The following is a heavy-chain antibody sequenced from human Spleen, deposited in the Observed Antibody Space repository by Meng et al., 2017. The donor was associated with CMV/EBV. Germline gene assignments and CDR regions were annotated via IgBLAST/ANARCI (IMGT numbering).Heavy chain of an antibody. CDR1: GGSFSGYY. CDR3: ARGGSGGSLGTHHSFDP. CDR2: INHSGST. J-gene: IGHJ5*02. D-gene: IGHD1-26*01. V-gene: IGHV4-34*01. Sequence: GGSFSGYYWSWIRQPPGKGLEWIGEINHSGSTNYNPSLKSRVTISVDTSKNQFSLKLSSVTAADTAVYYCARGGSGGSLGTHHSFDPWGQGTLVTVSS.